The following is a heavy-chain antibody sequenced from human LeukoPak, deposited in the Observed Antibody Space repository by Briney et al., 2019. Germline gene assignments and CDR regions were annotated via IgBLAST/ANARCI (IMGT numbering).Heavy chain of an antibody. Sequence: SETLSLTCTVSGGSISPYYWSWLRQSPGKGLEWIGYISYSGSTKNNPSLKSRVTISVDTSKNQFSLRLTSVTAADTAVYYCAKEGAESFPDAFDIWGPGTLITVSS. J-gene: IGHJ3*02. CDR1: GGSISPYY. CDR2: ISYSGST. CDR3: AKEGAESFPDAFDI. V-gene: IGHV4-59*01. D-gene: IGHD3-10*01.